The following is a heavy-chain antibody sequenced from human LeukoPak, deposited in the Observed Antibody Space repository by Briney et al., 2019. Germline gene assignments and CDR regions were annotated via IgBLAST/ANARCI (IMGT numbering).Heavy chain of an antibody. D-gene: IGHD6-19*01. CDR2: IKQVGSEK. CDR3: ARETGYGSGWYDY. J-gene: IGHJ4*02. CDR1: GFTISSFW. Sequence: GGSLRLSCAASGFTISSFWMSWVRQAPGKRLEWVANIKQVGSEKDYMESAKGRFTISRDNAKNSLYLQMNSLRADDTAVYYCARETGYGSGWYDYWGQGTLVTVSS. V-gene: IGHV3-7*01.